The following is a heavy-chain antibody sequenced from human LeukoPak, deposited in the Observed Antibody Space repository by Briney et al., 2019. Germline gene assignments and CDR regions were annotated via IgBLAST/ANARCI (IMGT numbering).Heavy chain of an antibody. CDR2: ISWNSGSI. CDR3: AKTTYGMDV. CDR1: GFTFADYA. J-gene: IGHJ6*02. Sequence: GRSLRLSCAASGFTFADYAMHWVRQAPGKGLEWVSGISWNSGSIGYADSVKGRFTISRDNAKNSLYLQMNSLRAEDTALYYCAKTTYGMDVWGQGTTVTVSS. V-gene: IGHV3-9*01.